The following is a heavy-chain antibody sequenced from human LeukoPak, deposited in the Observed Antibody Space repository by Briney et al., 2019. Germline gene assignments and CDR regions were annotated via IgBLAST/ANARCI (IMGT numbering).Heavy chain of an antibody. V-gene: IGHV4-59*01. Sequence: SETLSLTCTVSGGSISSYYWSWIRQPPGKGLEWIGYIYYSGSTNYNPSLKSRVTISVGTSKNQFSLKLGSVTAADTAVYYCARDRSGYYDSSGYYHVFDYWGQGTLVTVSS. J-gene: IGHJ4*02. CDR3: ARDRSGYYDSSGYYHVFDY. CDR1: GGSISSYY. CDR2: IYYSGST. D-gene: IGHD3-22*01.